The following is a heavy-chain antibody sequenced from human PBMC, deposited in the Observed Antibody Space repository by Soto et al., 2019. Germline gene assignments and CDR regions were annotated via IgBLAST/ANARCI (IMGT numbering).Heavy chain of an antibody. J-gene: IGHJ6*02. CDR1: DDSISNGYY. CDR2: INHGGNS. Sequence: SETLSLTCAVSDDSISNGYYWSWVRQPPGKGLEWIGEINHGGNSNYNPSLKSRVTISVDTSNNPFSLKLTSVTAADTGVYYCVGREFSTSSFYYYFYAMDVWGQGTTVTVSS. V-gene: IGHV4-34*01. CDR3: VGREFSTSSFYYYFYAMDV. D-gene: IGHD6-6*01.